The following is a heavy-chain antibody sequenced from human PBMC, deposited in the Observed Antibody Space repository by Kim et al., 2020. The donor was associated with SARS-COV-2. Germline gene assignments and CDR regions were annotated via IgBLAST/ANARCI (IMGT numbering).Heavy chain of an antibody. CDR2: ISYDGRNK. V-gene: IGHV3-33*05. CDR3: ARDRWHGPGSYFPSYYHYYGMDV. J-gene: IGHJ6*02. D-gene: IGHD3-10*01. CDR1: AFTFSSYG. Sequence: GGSLRLSCAASAFTFSSYGMHWVRQAPGKGLEWVAVISYDGRNKYYADSLKGRFTISRDNSKNTLYLQMNSLRAEDTAVYYCARDRWHGPGSYFPSYYHYYGMDVWGQGNTVTVSS.